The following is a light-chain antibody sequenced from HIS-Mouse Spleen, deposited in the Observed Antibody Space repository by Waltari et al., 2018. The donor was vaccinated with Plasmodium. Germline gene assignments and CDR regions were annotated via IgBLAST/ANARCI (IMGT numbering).Light chain of an antibody. J-gene: IGLJ3*02. CDR3: YSTDSSGNHRV. CDR2: GDS. Sequence: SYELTQPPSVSVSPGQTARITCSGDALPKKYAYWYQQKSGQAPVLVHYGDSKRPSGIPERVSGASSGTMATLTIRGAQVEDEADYYCYSTDSSGNHRVFGGGTKLTVL. CDR1: ALPKKY. V-gene: IGLV3-10*01.